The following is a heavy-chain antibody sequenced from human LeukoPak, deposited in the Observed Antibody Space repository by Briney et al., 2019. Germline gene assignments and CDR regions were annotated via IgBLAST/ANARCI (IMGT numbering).Heavy chain of an antibody. CDR1: GFTFSSYE. J-gene: IGHJ3*01. Sequence: GGSLRLSCAASGFTFSSYEMNWVRQTPGKGLEWLSYISSSGGTIYYADSVKGRFTISRDNAKNSLYLQMHSLRAEDTAVYYCARDRYCLLWGQGIMVTVSS. D-gene: IGHD3-16*02. CDR2: ISSSGGTI. CDR3: ARDRYCLL. V-gene: IGHV3-48*03.